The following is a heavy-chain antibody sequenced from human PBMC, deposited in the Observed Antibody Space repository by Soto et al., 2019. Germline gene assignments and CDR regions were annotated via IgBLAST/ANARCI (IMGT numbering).Heavy chain of an antibody. CDR1: GFTVSSNY. D-gene: IGHD2-21*02. J-gene: IGHJ4*02. CDR2: IYSGGST. V-gene: IGHV3-53*01. Sequence: GGSLRLSCAASGFTVSSNYMSWVRQAPGKGLEWVSVIYSGGSTYYADSVKGRFTISRDNSKNTLYLQMNSLRAEDTAVYYCATPLGLYCGGDCSRDYWGQGTLVTVSS. CDR3: ATPLGLYCGGDCSRDY.